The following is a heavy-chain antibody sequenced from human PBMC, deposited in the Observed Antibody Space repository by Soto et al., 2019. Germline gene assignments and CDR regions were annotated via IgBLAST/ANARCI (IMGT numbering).Heavy chain of an antibody. CDR3: ARAAVAELNYFDY. D-gene: IGHD6-19*01. J-gene: IGHJ4*02. CDR1: VASMGSSY. V-gene: IGHV4-59*01. Sequence: SETLSLTCTVSVASMGSSYWSWIRQPPGKGLEWMGYIFYSGSTNYSPSLNSRVSITVDTSKNQLSLNLSSVTAADTAVYYCARAAVAELNYFDYWGQGTLVTVSS. CDR2: IFYSGST.